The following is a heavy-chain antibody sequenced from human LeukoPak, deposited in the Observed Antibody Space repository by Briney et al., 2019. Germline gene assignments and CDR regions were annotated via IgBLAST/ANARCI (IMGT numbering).Heavy chain of an antibody. D-gene: IGHD2-15*01. V-gene: IGHV3-23*01. CDR1: GFTFSRYA. J-gene: IGHJ6*02. Sequence: GGSLRLSCGASGFTFSRYAMSWVRQAPGKGLEWVSVVGGTGSSTYYADSVKGRFTISRDNSKNTLYLEMSSLRAEDTAVYYCAKVDRGYDYYYYAMDVWGQGTTVTVSS. CDR2: VGGTGSST. CDR3: AKVDRGYDYYYYAMDV.